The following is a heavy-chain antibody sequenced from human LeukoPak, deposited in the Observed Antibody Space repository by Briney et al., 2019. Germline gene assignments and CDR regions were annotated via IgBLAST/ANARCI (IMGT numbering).Heavy chain of an antibody. CDR2: IYSSGNS. D-gene: IGHD3-16*01. CDR1: GDSITTNSYW. Sequence: PSETLSLTCSLSGDSITTNSYWWGWIRQSPGKGLEWIGSIYSSGNSYYNPSLKSRATISPDTSKNQYSLRLTSVTAADTAVYYCARRGNWDLQIRNWLDPWGQGILVTVSS. CDR3: ARRGNWDLQIRNWLDP. V-gene: IGHV4-39*01. J-gene: IGHJ5*02.